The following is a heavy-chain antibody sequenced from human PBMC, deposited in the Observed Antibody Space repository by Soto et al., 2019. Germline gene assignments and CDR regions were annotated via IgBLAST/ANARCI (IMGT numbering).Heavy chain of an antibody. J-gene: IGHJ3*02. CDR3: ATLTVTYAFDI. D-gene: IGHD4-17*01. V-gene: IGHV1-18*01. Sequence: ASVTVSCQASGYTFTSYGISWVRQAPGQGLEWMGWISAYNGNTNYAQKLQGRVTMTRDTSTSTVYMELSSLRSEDTAVYYCATLTVTYAFDIWGQGTMVTVSS. CDR1: GYTFTSYG. CDR2: ISAYNGNT.